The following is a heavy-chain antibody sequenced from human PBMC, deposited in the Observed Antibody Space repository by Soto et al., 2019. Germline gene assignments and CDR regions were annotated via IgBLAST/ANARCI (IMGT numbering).Heavy chain of an antibody. CDR3: ASLYGDYIDY. D-gene: IGHD4-17*01. CDR2: INHSGST. Sequence: TSDTLSLTCAVYGGSFSGYYWSWIRQPPGKGLEWIGEINHSGSTNYNPSLKSRVTISVDTSKNQFSLKLSSVTAADTAVYYCASLYGDYIDYWGQGTLVTVSS. J-gene: IGHJ4*02. CDR1: GGSFSGYY. V-gene: IGHV4-34*01.